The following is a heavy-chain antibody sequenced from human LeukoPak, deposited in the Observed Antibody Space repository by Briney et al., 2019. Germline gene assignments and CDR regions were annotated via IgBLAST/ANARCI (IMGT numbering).Heavy chain of an antibody. CDR3: VKDRETYYDPGGYYCIWLDP. Sequence: GRSRRLSCAASGFTFSTYAMTWVRQPPGKGLEWVSCISGSGATTYYADSVKGRFTISRDNSKSTLFLQMNSLRADDTAVYHCVKDRETYYDPGGYYCIWLDPWGLGTLVTVSS. D-gene: IGHD3-22*01. CDR1: GFTFSTYA. CDR2: ISGSGATT. V-gene: IGHV3-23*01. J-gene: IGHJ5*02.